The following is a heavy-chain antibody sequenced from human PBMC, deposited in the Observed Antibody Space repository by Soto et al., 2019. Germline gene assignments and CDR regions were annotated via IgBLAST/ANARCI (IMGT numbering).Heavy chain of an antibody. J-gene: IGHJ4*02. D-gene: IGHD6-13*01. CDR2: ISSSSSYI. CDR1: GFTFSSYS. Sequence: EVQLVESGGGLVKPGGSLRLSCAASGFTFSSYSMNWVRQAPGKGLEWVSSISSSSSYIYYADSVKGRFTISRDNAKNSLYLKMNSRRAEDTAVYYCASPYSSGWYYWGQGTLVTVSS. CDR3: ASPYSSGWYY. V-gene: IGHV3-21*01.